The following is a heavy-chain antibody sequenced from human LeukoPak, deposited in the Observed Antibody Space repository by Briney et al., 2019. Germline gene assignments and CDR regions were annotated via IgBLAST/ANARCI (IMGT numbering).Heavy chain of an antibody. D-gene: IGHD3/OR15-3a*01. CDR1: GFIFSDYY. CDR2: ISNSAITT. CDR3: ARQYYDFSYGMDV. J-gene: IGHJ6*02. V-gene: IGHV3-11*01. Sequence: GGSLRLSCAASGFIFSDYYMSWIRQAPGKGREWVSYISNSAITTYYADSVKGRFTISRDNAKNLVYLQMNSLRAEDTAVYYCARQYYDFSYGMDVWGQGTTVTVSS.